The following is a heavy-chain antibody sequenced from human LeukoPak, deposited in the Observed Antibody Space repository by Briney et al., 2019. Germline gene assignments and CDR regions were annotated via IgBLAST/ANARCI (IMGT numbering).Heavy chain of an antibody. CDR1: GRSISSYY. J-gene: IGHJ5*02. V-gene: IGHV4-4*07. CDR2: ICTRGSP. Sequence: SDTLSLTCTVSGRSISSYYWSWLPQPAGKRLEWIGRICTRGSPNYNPSLKSRVTMSVDTSKNQFSLKLSSVTAADTAVYYCASEGYGSGSYYSAAWFDPWGQGTLVTVSS. CDR3: ASEGYGSGSYYSAAWFDP. D-gene: IGHD3-10*01.